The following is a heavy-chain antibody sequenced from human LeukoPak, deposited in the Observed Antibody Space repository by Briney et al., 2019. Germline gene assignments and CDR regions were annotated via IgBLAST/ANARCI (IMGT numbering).Heavy chain of an antibody. CDR1: GFTFSSYS. Sequence: PGGSLRLSCAASGFTFSSYSMNWVRQAPGKGLEWVSSISSSSSYIYYADSVKGRFTISRDNAKNSLYLQMNSLRAKDTAVYYCARGTISDSSSDYWGQGTLVTVSS. J-gene: IGHJ4*02. V-gene: IGHV3-21*01. D-gene: IGHD6-13*01. CDR3: ARGTISDSSSDY. CDR2: ISSSSSYI.